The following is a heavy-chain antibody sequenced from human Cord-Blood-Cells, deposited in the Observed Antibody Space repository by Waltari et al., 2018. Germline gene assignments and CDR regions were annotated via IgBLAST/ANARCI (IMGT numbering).Heavy chain of an antibody. J-gene: IGHJ6*02. Sequence: QVQLQQWGAGLLKPSETLSLTCAVYGGSFSGYYWSCIRQPPGKGLAWIGEINHSGSTNYNPSLKSRVTISVDTSKNQFSLKLSSVTAADTAVYYCARGGGYYYDSSGYYYYYGMDVWGQGTTVTVSS. D-gene: IGHD3-22*01. V-gene: IGHV4-34*01. CDR3: ARGGGYYYDSSGYYYYYGMDV. CDR2: INHSGST. CDR1: GGSFSGYY.